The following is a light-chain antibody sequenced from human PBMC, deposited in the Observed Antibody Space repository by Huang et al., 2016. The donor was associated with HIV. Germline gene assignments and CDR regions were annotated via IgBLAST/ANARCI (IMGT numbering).Light chain of an antibody. J-gene: IGKJ2*01. Sequence: EIVLTQSPGTLSLSPWEIATPSCRTSQSFGSTYLAWYQQKRGQAPRLLSYATSSRATGIPDRFSGGGSGTDFTLTISRLEAEDFAVYYCQHYGSSPPYTFGQGTKVEIK. CDR3: QHYGSSPPYT. V-gene: IGKV3-20*01. CDR1: QSFGSTY. CDR2: ATS.